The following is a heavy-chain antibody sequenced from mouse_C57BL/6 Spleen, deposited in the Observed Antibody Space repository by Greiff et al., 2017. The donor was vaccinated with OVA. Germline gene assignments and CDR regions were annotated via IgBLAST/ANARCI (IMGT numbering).Heavy chain of an antibody. V-gene: IGHV1-69*01. Sequence: QVQLQQPGAELVMPGASVKLSCKASGYTFTSYWMHWVKQRPGQGLEWIGEIDPSDSYTNYNQKFKGKSTLTVDKSSSTAYMQLSSLTSEDSAVYYCARPHYYGSSPWFAYWGQGTLGTVSA. CDR2: IDPSDSYT. CDR1: GYTFTSYW. CDR3: ARPHYYGSSPWFAY. D-gene: IGHD1-1*01. J-gene: IGHJ3*01.